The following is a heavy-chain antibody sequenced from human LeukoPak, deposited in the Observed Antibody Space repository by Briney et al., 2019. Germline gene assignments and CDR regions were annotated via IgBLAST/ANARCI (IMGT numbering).Heavy chain of an antibody. D-gene: IGHD5-12*01. J-gene: IGHJ4*02. V-gene: IGHV3-21*01. Sequence: GGSLRLSCAASGFTFSSYSMNWVRQAPGKGLEWVSSISSSSSYIHYADSVKGRFTISRDNAKNSLYLQMNSLRAEDTAVYYCARQSGYDPAGPPFFDYWGQGTLVTVSS. CDR3: ARQSGYDPAGPPFFDY. CDR2: ISSSSSYI. CDR1: GFTFSSYS.